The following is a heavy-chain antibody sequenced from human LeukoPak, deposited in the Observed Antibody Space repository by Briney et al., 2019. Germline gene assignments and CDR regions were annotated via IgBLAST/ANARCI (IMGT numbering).Heavy chain of an antibody. J-gene: IGHJ4*02. CDR3: ARDLALSGSAIHDY. V-gene: IGHV3-53*01. CDR1: GFTVSSNY. D-gene: IGHD2-2*01. Sequence: GGSLRLSCAASGFTVSSNYMSWVRQAPGKGLEWVSIIYSGGSTYYADSVKGRFTVSGDNAKNSLYLQMNSLRAEDTAVYYCARDLALSGSAIHDYWGQGTLVTVSS. CDR2: IYSGGST.